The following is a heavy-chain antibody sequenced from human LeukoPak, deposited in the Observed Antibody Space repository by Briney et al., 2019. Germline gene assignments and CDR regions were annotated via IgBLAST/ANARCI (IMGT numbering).Heavy chain of an antibody. CDR2: IYTRGST. D-gene: IGHD3-10*01. J-gene: IGHJ4*02. CDR1: DGSISSYY. V-gene: IGHV4-4*07. Sequence: SETLSLTCTVSDGSISSYYWSWIRQPAGKGLEWIGRIYTRGSTNYNPSLKSRVTMSVDTSKNQFSLKLGSVTAADTAVYYCARDDRGSGSYHFDYWGQGTLVTVSS. CDR3: ARDDRGSGSYHFDY.